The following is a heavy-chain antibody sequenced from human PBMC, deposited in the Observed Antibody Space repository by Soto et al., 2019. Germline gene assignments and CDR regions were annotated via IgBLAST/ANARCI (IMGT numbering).Heavy chain of an antibody. D-gene: IGHD6-13*01. V-gene: IGHV4-39*01. Sequence: PSETLSLTCTVTGGSISPYYWGWIRQPPGKGLEWIGSIYYSGSTYYNPSLKSRVTISVDTSKNQFSLKLSSVTAADTAVYYCASLDPTAAGPAQFEYWGQGTLVTVSS. CDR1: GGSISPYY. CDR2: IYYSGST. CDR3: ASLDPTAAGPAQFEY. J-gene: IGHJ4*02.